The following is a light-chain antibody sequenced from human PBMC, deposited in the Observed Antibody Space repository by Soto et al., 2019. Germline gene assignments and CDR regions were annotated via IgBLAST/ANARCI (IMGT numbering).Light chain of an antibody. CDR2: GAS. CDR1: QSVGNN. J-gene: IGKJ1*01. V-gene: IGKV3-15*01. CDR3: QQYHNWPA. Sequence: EVVMAQSPVTLSVSPGDGAALSCRASQSVGNNLAWYQQKPGQAPRLLVYGASTRATGIPARFSGSGSGAEFTLTISSLQSEDFAVYFCQQYHNWPAFGQGTKVDIK.